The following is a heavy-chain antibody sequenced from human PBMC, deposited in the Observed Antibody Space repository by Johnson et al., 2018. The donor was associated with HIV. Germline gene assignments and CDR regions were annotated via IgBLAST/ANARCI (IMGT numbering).Heavy chain of an antibody. D-gene: IGHD3-22*01. Sequence: VQLVESGGGVVPPGKSLTLSCVGSGLSFSNFGIHWVRQAPGKGPEWVAVISYDGSNQYQADSVKGRFTISRDNSKNTLYLQMNSLRAGDSAVDYFVRPYDSSGGGAFDIWGQGTMVTVSS. CDR3: VRPYDSSGGGAFDI. J-gene: IGHJ3*02. V-gene: IGHV3-30*03. CDR1: GLSFSNFG. CDR2: ISYDGSNQ.